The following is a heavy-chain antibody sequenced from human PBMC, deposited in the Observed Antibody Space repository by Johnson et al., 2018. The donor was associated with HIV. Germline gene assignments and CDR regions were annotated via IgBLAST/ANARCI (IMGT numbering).Heavy chain of an antibody. Sequence: VQLVESGGGVVRPGGSLRLSCAASGFTFDDFGMNWVRHAPGKGLEWVSDVNWNGARTGYADSVKGRFTISRDNAKNSVYLQMNSLRAEDTAVYYCARGDTAMGYDAFDIWGQGTMVTVSS. D-gene: IGHD5-18*01. J-gene: IGHJ3*02. CDR2: VNWNGART. CDR1: GFTFDDFG. V-gene: IGHV3-20*04. CDR3: ARGDTAMGYDAFDI.